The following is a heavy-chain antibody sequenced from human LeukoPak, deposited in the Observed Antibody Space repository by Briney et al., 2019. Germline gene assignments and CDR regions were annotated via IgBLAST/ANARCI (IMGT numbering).Heavy chain of an antibody. CDR3: ARRWYYYFDY. V-gene: IGHV4-39*01. CDR1: GGSISSSSYY. J-gene: IGHJ4*02. D-gene: IGHD2-15*01. CDR2: IYYSGST. Sequence: PPETLSLTCTVSGGSISSSSYYWGWIRQPPGKVLEWIGSIYYSGSTYYNPSLKSRVTISVDTSKNQFSLKLSSVTAADTAVYYCARRWYYYFDYWGQGTLVTVSS.